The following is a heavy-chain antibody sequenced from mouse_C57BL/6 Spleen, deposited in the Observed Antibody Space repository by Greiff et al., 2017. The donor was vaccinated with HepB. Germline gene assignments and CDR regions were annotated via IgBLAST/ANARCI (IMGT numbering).Heavy chain of an antibody. CDR1: GYTFTSYW. J-gene: IGHJ3*01. CDR3: ARMELHYGSSYLFAY. V-gene: IGHV1-59*01. Sequence: QVQLQQPGAELVRPGTSVKLSCKASGYTFTSYWMHWVKQRPGQGLEWIGVIDPSDSYTNYNQKFKGKATLTVDTSSSTAYMQLSSLTSEDSAVYYCARMELHYGSSYLFAYWGQGTLVTVSA. D-gene: IGHD1-1*01. CDR2: IDPSDSYT.